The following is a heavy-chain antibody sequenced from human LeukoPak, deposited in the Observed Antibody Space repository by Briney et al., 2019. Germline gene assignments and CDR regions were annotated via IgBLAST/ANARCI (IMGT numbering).Heavy chain of an antibody. J-gene: IGHJ4*02. V-gene: IGHV3-21*05. Sequence: GGSLRLSCAASGFNFNNYNMNWVRQAPGKGLEWVSYISTSSTYMYYADSMKGRFTISRDDAKNSLYLQMNSLRAEDTAVYYCARHRTASDYWGQGTLVTVSS. CDR3: ARHRTASDY. D-gene: IGHD3-16*02. CDR1: GFNFNNYN. CDR2: ISTSSTYM.